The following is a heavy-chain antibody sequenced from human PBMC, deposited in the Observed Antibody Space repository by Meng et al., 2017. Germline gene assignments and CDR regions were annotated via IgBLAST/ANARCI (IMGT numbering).Heavy chain of an antibody. J-gene: IGHJ4*02. CDR3: AHFDY. Sequence: QLQLVEAGGGVVQPGCSLGLSGAASVFTFSSYAMHWVRQAPGKGLEWVAVISYDGSNKYYADSVKGRFTISRDNSKNTLYLQMNSLRAEDTAVYYCAHFDYWGQGTLVTVSS. CDR2: ISYDGSNK. V-gene: IGHV3-30*01. CDR1: VFTFSSYA.